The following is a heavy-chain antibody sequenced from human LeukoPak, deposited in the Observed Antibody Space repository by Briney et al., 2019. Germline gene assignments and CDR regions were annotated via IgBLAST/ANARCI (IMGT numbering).Heavy chain of an antibody. V-gene: IGHV4-59*12. J-gene: IGHJ3*02. CDR1: GGSISSYY. Sequence: SETLSLTCTVSGGSISSYYWSWIRQPPGKGLEWIGYIYYSGSTNYNPSLKSRVTISVDTSKNQFSLTLTSVTAADTAVYYCARDRSGGGAESDAFDIWGQGTMVSVSS. CDR3: ARDRSGGGAESDAFDI. D-gene: IGHD1-26*01. CDR2: IYYSGST.